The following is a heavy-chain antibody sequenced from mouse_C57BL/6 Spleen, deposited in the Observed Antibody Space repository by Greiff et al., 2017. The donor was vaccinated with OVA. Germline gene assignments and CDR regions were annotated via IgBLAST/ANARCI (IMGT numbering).Heavy chain of an antibody. D-gene: IGHD2-4*01. CDR1: GYSFTDYN. V-gene: IGHV1-39*01. CDR3: ARSFDYGGYFDV. Sequence: VQLQQSGPELVKPGASVKISCTASGYSFTDYNMTWVKQSHGKSLEWIGVINPNYGTTSYNQKFKGKATLTVDQSSSTAYMQLNSLTSEDSAVYYCARSFDYGGYFDVWGTGTTVTVSS. J-gene: IGHJ1*03. CDR2: INPNYGTT.